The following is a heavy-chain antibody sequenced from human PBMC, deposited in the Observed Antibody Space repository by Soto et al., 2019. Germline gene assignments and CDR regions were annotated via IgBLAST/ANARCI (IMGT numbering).Heavy chain of an antibody. CDR2: ISPNSGGT. J-gene: IGHJ5*02. CDR3: ARGAGYCTNGVCWANWFDP. Sequence: ASVKVSCKASGYTFTGYYMHWVRQAPGQGLEWMGWISPNSGGTNYAQKFQGRVTMTRDTSISTAYMELSRLRSDDTAVYYCARGAGYCTNGVCWANWFDPWGQGTLVTVSS. D-gene: IGHD2-8*01. V-gene: IGHV1-2*02. CDR1: GYTFTGYY.